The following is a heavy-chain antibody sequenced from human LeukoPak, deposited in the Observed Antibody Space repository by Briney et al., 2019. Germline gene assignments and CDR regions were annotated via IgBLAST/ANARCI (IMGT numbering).Heavy chain of an antibody. J-gene: IGHJ4*02. D-gene: IGHD3-22*01. Sequence: AETLSLTCTVAGGSISTYYWSWIRQPPGKGLEWIGYIYYSGSTNYNPSLKSRVTISVDTSKNQFSLKLSSVTAADTAVYYCARVSTMIIGSLDYWGQGTLVTVSS. CDR1: GGSISTYY. CDR2: IYYSGST. CDR3: ARVSTMIIGSLDY. V-gene: IGHV4-59*01.